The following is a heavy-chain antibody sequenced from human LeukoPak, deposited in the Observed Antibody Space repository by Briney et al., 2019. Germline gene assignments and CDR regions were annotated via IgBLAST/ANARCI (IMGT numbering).Heavy chain of an antibody. J-gene: IGHJ4*02. CDR1: GFTFSNSA. Sequence: SVTVSCKASGFTFSNSAVQWVRQARGQRLEWIGWIVVGSGNTNYAQKFQERVTITRDMSTSTAYMELSSLRSEDTAVYYCTSDPTFYSGRYCFDYWGQGTLVTVPS. CDR3: TSDPTFYSGRYCFDY. CDR2: IVVGSGNT. D-gene: IGHD1-26*01. V-gene: IGHV1-58*01.